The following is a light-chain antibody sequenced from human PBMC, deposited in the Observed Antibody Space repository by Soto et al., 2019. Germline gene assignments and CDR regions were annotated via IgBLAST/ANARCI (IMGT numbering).Light chain of an antibody. CDR3: QQNKSRPYT. V-gene: IGKV3-15*01. J-gene: IGKJ2*01. Sequence: EIVMTQSPVTLSVSPGERAALSCRASQSVGSNFAWYQQRPGQAPRVLIYGSSTRATGVPSRFSGSGSETDFPLTISMLQSEDFEFYYCQQNKSRPYTFGEGTRLEIK. CDR1: QSVGSN. CDR2: GSS.